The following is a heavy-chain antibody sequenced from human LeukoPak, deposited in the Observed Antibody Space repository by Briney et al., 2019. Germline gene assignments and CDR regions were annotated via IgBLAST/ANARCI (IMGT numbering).Heavy chain of an antibody. CDR3: ARRNYGSLFDP. D-gene: IGHD1-7*01. V-gene: IGHV4-59*01. CDR1: GGSISSYY. Sequence: SETLSLTCTVSGGSISSYYWSWIRQPPGKGLEWIGYIYYSGSTNYNPSLKSRITISVDTSKNQFSLKLGSVTAAGTAVYYCARRNYGSLFDPWGQGTLVTVSS. J-gene: IGHJ5*02. CDR2: IYYSGST.